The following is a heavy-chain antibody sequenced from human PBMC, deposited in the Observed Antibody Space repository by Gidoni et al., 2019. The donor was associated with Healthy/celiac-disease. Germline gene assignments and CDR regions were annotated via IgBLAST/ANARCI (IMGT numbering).Heavy chain of an antibody. CDR1: GGTFSSYA. CDR2: IIPIFGTA. D-gene: IGHD3-22*01. CDR3: ARDRQYYYDSSGYYSPDY. J-gene: IGHJ4*02. Sequence: EVKKPGSSVTVSCKASGGTFSSYAISWVRQAPGQGLEWMGGIIPIFGTANYAQKFQGRVTITADESTSTAYMELSSLRSEDTAVYYCARDRQYYYDSSGYYSPDYWGQGTLVTVSS. V-gene: IGHV1-69*01.